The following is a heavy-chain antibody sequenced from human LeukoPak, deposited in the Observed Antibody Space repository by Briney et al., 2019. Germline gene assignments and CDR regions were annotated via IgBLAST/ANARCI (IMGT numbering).Heavy chain of an antibody. J-gene: IGHJ5*02. CDR3: ARAPGAMDNWFDP. Sequence: PGGSLRLSCAASGFTFSTFAMIWVRQPPGKGLEWVSSIFPSGGEIHYADSVKGRFTISRDNAKNSLYLQMNSLRAEDTAVYYCARAPGAMDNWFDPWGQGTLVTVSS. D-gene: IGHD5-24*01. V-gene: IGHV3-21*01. CDR2: IFPSGGEI. CDR1: GFTFSTFA.